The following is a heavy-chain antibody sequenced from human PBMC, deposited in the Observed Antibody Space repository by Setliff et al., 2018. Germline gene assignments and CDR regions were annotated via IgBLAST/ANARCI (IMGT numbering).Heavy chain of an antibody. D-gene: IGHD1-26*01. J-gene: IGHJ4*02. CDR1: GGSSSSNW. CDR3: ARDGGYYYFDY. Sequence: SETLSLTCTVSGGSSSSNWWSWVRQPPGKGLEWIGEIYHSGSTNYNPSLKSRVTISVDKSKNQFSLKLSSVTAADTAVYYCARDGGYYYFDYWGQGTLVTVS. CDR2: IYHSGST. V-gene: IGHV4-4*02.